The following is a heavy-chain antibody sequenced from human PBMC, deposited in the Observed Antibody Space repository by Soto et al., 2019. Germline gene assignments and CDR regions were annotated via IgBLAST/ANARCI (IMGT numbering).Heavy chain of an antibody. CDR1: GYTFTSYG. J-gene: IGHJ6*02. CDR3: ARDMRGSSWLRDYYYYYGMDV. Sequence: ASVKVSCKASGYTFTSYGISWVRQAPGQGLEWMGWISAYNGNTNYAQKLQGRVTMTTDTSTSTAYMELRSLRSDDTAVYYCARDMRGSSWLRDYYYYYGMDVWGQGTTVTVSS. D-gene: IGHD6-13*01. CDR2: ISAYNGNT. V-gene: IGHV1-18*01.